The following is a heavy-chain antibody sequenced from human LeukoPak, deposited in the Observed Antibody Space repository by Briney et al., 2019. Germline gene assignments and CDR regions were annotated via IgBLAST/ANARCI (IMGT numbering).Heavy chain of an antibody. V-gene: IGHV3-66*01. J-gene: IGHJ4*02. D-gene: IGHD1-14*01. CDR3: ASMTAAMPYNPPHY. CDR2: IYSGGNT. CDR1: GFTVSSND. Sequence: GGSLRLSCAASGFTVSSNDMNWVRQAPGKGLEWVSVIYSGGNTYYADSVKGRFTISRDNSKNTLYLQMNSLRAEDSAVYYCASMTAAMPYNPPHYWGQGTLVTVSS.